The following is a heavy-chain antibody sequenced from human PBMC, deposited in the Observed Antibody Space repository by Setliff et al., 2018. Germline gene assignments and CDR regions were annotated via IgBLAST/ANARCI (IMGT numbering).Heavy chain of an antibody. CDR1: GGSISSSSYY. V-gene: IGHV4-39*07. CDR2: IYYSGST. Sequence: LPCTVSGGSISSSSYYWGWIRQPPGKGLEWIGSIYYSGSTYYNPSLKSRVTISVDTSKNQFSLKLSSVTAADTAVYYCARDLIPVTYYYDSSGYSGAFDIWGQGTMVTVSS. J-gene: IGHJ3*02. D-gene: IGHD3-22*01. CDR3: ARDLIPVTYYYDSSGYSGAFDI.